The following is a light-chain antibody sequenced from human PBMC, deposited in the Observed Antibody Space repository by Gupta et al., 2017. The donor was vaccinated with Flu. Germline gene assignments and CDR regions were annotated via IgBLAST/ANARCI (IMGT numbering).Light chain of an antibody. CDR3: TPWVDSLSGAV. V-gene: IGLV1-47*01. CDR2: RNN. Sequence: VTISCSGSSSNIGSGYVDWYQQLPGTAPKLLLYRNNQRPSGVPARFSGSKSGTSASLAISGLRYEDEGNYYCTPWVDSLSGAVFGGGTKLTVL. J-gene: IGLJ3*02. CDR1: SSNIGSGY.